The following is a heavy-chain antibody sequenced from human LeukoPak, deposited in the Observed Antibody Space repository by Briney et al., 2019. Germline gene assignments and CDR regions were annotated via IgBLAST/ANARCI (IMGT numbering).Heavy chain of an antibody. CDR2: IYYSGST. Sequence: SETLSLTCTVSGGSISSGSYYWGWIRQPPGKGLEWIGTIYYSGSTYYNPSLESRVTISVDTSKNQFSLKLSSVTAADTAVYYCARHEGYSYFDYWGQGTLVAVSS. J-gene: IGHJ4*02. CDR3: ARHEGYSYFDY. D-gene: IGHD5-18*01. CDR1: GGSISSGSYY. V-gene: IGHV4-39*01.